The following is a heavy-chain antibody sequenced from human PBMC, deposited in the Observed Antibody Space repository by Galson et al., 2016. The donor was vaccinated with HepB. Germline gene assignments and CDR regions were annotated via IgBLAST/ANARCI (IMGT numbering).Heavy chain of an antibody. CDR2: IGGSGGPT. J-gene: IGHJ4*02. Sequence: SLRLSCAASGFTFSSHALTWVRQAPGKGLEWVSVIGGSGGPTYHADAVKGRFTISRDNSKNTLFLQMSSLRADDTAVYYCARRHEYCPPVGCSVDYWGQGTLVSVSS. D-gene: IGHD2/OR15-2a*01. V-gene: IGHV3-23*01. CDR1: GFTFSSHA. CDR3: ARRHEYCPPVGCSVDY.